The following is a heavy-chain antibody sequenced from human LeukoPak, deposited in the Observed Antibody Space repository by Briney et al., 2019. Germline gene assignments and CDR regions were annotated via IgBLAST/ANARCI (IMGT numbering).Heavy chain of an antibody. CDR1: GFTFSSLW. Sequence: GGSLRLSCAASGFTFSSLWMYWVRQAPGKGLVWVSRIKTDGSSTSYADSVKGRFTISRDNAKNTLYLQMNSLRAEDTAVYYCAREDYSNYEPLGYWGQGTLVTVS. V-gene: IGHV3-74*01. CDR2: IKTDGSST. CDR3: AREDYSNYEPLGY. D-gene: IGHD4-11*01. J-gene: IGHJ4*02.